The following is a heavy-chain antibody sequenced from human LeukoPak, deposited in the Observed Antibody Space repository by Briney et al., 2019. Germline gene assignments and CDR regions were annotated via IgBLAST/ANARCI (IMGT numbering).Heavy chain of an antibody. CDR1: GFTLSNYA. CDR3: AREIDSSGYQANYFDY. V-gene: IGHV3-23*01. CDR2: LSGSGGTI. Sequence: GGSLRLSCEVSGFTLSNYAMSWVRQAPGKGLEWVSTLSGSGGTIYYADSVKGRFTISRDNSKNTLYLQVNSLRAEDTAIYYFAREIDSSGYQANYFDYWGQGTLVTVSS. D-gene: IGHD3-22*01. J-gene: IGHJ4*02.